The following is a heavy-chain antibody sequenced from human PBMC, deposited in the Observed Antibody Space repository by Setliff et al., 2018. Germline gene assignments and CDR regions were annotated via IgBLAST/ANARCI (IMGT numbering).Heavy chain of an antibody. V-gene: IGHV4-34*01. CDR2: INHSGST. J-gene: IGHJ4*02. Sequence: SETLSLTCAVYGGSFSGYYWSWIRQPPGKGLEWIGEINHSGSTNYNPSLKSRVTISVDTSKNQFSLKLSSVTAADTAVYYCARRYNFWSGYFDYWGQGTLGTAPQ. CDR1: GGSFSGYY. D-gene: IGHD3-3*01. CDR3: ARRYNFWSGYFDY.